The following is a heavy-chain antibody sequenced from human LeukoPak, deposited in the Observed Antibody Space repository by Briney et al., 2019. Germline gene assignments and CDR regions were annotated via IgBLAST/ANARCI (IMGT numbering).Heavy chain of an antibody. Sequence: SETLSLTCTVSGGSISSSSYYWGWIRQPPGKGLEWIGSIYYSGSTYYNPSLKSRVTISVDTSKNQFSLKLSSVTAADTAVYYCARGLELRPESPFDYWGQGTLVTVSS. D-gene: IGHD1-7*01. CDR3: ARGLELRPESPFDY. CDR1: GGSISSSSYY. CDR2: IYYSGST. J-gene: IGHJ4*02. V-gene: IGHV4-39*07.